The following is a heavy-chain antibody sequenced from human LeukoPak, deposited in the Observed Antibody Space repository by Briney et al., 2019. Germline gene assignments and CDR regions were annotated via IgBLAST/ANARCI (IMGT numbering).Heavy chain of an antibody. CDR3: ARDCSSTSCYKDFGY. V-gene: IGHV3-7*01. CDR2: IKQDGSET. D-gene: IGHD2-2*02. CDR1: GFTFSSYW. J-gene: IGHJ4*02. Sequence: GGSLRLSCAASGFTFSSYWMRWVRQAPGKGLEWVANIKQDGSETYYADSVKGRFTISRDNAKNSLYLQMNSLRAEDTAVYYCARDCSSTSCYKDFGYWGQETLVTVS.